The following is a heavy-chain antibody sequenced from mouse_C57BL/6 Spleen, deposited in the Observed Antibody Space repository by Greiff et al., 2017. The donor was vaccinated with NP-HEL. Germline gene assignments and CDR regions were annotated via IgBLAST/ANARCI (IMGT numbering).Heavy chain of an antibody. CDR3: ARDLYDYGEGYFDY. D-gene: IGHD2-4*01. CDR1: GFTFSDYY. J-gene: IGHJ2*01. Sequence: EVMLVESEGGLVQPGSSMKLSCTASGFTFSDYYMAWVRQVPEKGLEWVANINYDGSSTYYLDSLKSRFIISRDNAKNILYLQMSSLKSEDTATYYCARDLYDYGEGYFDYWGQGTTLTVSS. CDR2: INYDGSST. V-gene: IGHV5-16*01.